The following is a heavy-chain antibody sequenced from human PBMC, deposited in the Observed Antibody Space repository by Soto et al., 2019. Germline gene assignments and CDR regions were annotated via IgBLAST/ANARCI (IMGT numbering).Heavy chain of an antibody. J-gene: IGHJ4*02. D-gene: IGHD3-22*01. CDR2: ISGYNGNT. CDR1: GYTLTSYG. Sequence: QVQLVQSGAEVKKPGASVKVSCEASGYTLTSYGISWVRQAPGQGLEWMGWISGYNGNTKYAQKLQGRVTVTTDTSTSTAYMELRSLISDDTAVYYCARTTAYETSGYYYHTYWGQGTQVTVSS. V-gene: IGHV1-18*01. CDR3: ARTTAYETSGYYYHTY.